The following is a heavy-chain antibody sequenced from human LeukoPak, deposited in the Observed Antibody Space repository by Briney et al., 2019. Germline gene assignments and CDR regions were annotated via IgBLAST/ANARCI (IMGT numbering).Heavy chain of an antibody. Sequence: GGSLRLSCTASGFTFGDYAMSWVRQAPGKGLEWGGFIRSKAYGGTTEYAASVRGRLTIARDDTKSIAYLQMNSLKTEDTAVYYCTREKQQLVPDYWGQGTLVTVSS. CDR1: GFTFGDYA. CDR2: IRSKAYGGTT. V-gene: IGHV3-49*04. J-gene: IGHJ4*02. D-gene: IGHD6-13*01. CDR3: TREKQQLVPDY.